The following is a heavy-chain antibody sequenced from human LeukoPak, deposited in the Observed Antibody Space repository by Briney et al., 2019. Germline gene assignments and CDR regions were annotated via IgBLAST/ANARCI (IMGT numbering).Heavy chain of an antibody. J-gene: IGHJ6*02. CDR1: GFTFDDYA. CDR2: ISWNSGNI. V-gene: IGHV3-9*01. D-gene: IGHD3-10*01. CDR3: ARGTIRGYYGSGSYYDYGMDV. Sequence: PGGSLRLSCAASGFTFDDYAMHWVRQAPGKGLEWVSGISWNSGNIGYADSVKGRFTISRDNAKNSLYLQMNSLRAEDTAVYYCARGTIRGYYGSGSYYDYGMDVWGQGTTVTVSS.